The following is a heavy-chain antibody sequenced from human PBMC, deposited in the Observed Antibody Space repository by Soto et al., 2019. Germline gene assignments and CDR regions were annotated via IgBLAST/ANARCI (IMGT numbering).Heavy chain of an antibody. Sequence: SATLSLTCAVSGYSISSGYYGCWIRQPPGKGLEWIGSIYHSGSTHYHPSLKSRVTISVDTSKNQFSLNLSSVTAADTAVYYCARGADYYDSSGYYDYWGQGTLVTVSS. J-gene: IGHJ4*02. CDR3: ARGADYYDSSGYYDY. V-gene: IGHV4-38-2*01. D-gene: IGHD3-22*01. CDR1: GYSISSGYY. CDR2: IYHSGST.